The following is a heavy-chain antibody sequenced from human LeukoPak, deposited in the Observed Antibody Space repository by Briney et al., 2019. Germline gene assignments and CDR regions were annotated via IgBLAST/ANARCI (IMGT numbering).Heavy chain of an antibody. CDR3: ARCSSGGSCYSYQH. D-gene: IGHD2-15*01. CDR2: INHSGST. CDR1: GGSFSGYY. Sequence: LETLSLTCAVYGGSFSGYYWSWIRQPPGKGLEWIGEINHSGSTNYNPSLKSRVTISVDSSKNQFSLKLSSVTAADTAVYYCARCSSGGSCYSYQHWGQGTLVTVSS. J-gene: IGHJ4*02. V-gene: IGHV4-34*01.